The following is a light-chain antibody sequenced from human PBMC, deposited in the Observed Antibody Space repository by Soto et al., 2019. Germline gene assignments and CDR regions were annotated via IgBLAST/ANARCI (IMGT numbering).Light chain of an antibody. CDR3: QQYNRNSNSWT. V-gene: IGKV1-5*01. CDR1: QSIASW. J-gene: IGKJ1*01. Sequence: DIQMTQSPSTLSASVGDRVTITCRASQSIASWLAWYQQKPGQAPKLLIYDASTLQSGVPSRFSCSGSGTEFTLTISSLRPDDLATYYCQQYNRNSNSWTLGQGTKVDIK. CDR2: DAS.